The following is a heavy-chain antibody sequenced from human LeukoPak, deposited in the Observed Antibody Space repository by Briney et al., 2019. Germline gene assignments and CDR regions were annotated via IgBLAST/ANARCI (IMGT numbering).Heavy chain of an antibody. CDR1: GFTVSSNC. D-gene: IGHD1-26*01. V-gene: IGHV3-53*01. Sequence: GGSLRLSCAASGFTVSSNCMSWVRQAPGKGLEWVSVIYSGGSTYYTDSVKGRFTISRDNSKNTLYLQMNSLRAEDTAVYYCARLEKVGATDYYYGMDVWGQGTTVTVSS. CDR2: IYSGGST. CDR3: ARLEKVGATDYYYGMDV. J-gene: IGHJ6*02.